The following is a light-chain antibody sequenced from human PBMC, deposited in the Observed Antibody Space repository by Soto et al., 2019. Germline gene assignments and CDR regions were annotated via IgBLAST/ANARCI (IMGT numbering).Light chain of an antibody. CDR2: DDS. CDR1: NIGSKS. CDR3: QVWDSSSDPYV. Sequence: SYELTQPPSVSVAPGQTARITCGGTNIGSKSVHWYQQKPGQAPMLVVYDDSDRPSGIPERFSGSNSGNTATLTISRVEAGDEADYYCQVWDSSSDPYVFGTGTKLTVL. J-gene: IGLJ1*01. V-gene: IGLV3-21*02.